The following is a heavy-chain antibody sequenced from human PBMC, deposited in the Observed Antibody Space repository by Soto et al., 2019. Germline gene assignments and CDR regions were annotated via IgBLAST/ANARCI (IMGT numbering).Heavy chain of an antibody. Sequence: SVKVSCKASGGTFSSYTISWVRQAPGQGLEWMGRIIPILGIANYAQKFQGRVTITADKSTSTAYMELSSLRSEDTAVYYCASYAIAVAGTFDYWGQGTLVTVSS. CDR1: GGTFSSYT. V-gene: IGHV1-69*02. J-gene: IGHJ4*02. CDR3: ASYAIAVAGTFDY. CDR2: IIPILGIA. D-gene: IGHD6-19*01.